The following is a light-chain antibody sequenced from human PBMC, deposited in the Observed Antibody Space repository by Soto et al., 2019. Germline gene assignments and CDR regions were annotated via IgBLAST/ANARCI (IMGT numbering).Light chain of an antibody. CDR2: GAS. CDR3: QQYGDWPRA. V-gene: IGKV3-15*01. J-gene: IGKJ1*01. Sequence: EIVMTQSPATLSVSPGERATLSCRASQSVGSNLAWYQQKFGQTPRLLIYGASTRATGIPARFSGWGSGTEFTLTISSLQSEDFAVYYCQQYGDWPRAFGQGTKVDI. CDR1: QSVGSN.